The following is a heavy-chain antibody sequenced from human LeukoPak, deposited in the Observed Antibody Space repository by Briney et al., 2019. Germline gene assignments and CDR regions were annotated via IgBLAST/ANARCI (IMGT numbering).Heavy chain of an antibody. J-gene: IGHJ4*02. CDR1: GFTSTKYA. Sequence: GGSLRLSCAASGFTSTKYAMNWVRQAPGKGLEWVSLLIGNSGSTDYADSVKGRFTMSRDISKNTLFLQMNRLRAEDTAIYYCAKGAYDYIEIAYFDSWGQGTLVTVSS. CDR2: LIGNSGST. CDR3: AKGAYDYIEIAYFDS. V-gene: IGHV3-23*01. D-gene: IGHD5-12*01.